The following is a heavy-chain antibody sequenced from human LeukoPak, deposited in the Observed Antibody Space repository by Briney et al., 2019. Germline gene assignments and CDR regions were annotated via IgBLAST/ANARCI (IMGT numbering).Heavy chain of an antibody. CDR3: AEAPKYYSGYDSVDY. J-gene: IGHJ4*02. CDR2: ISYDGSNK. CDR1: GFTFSSYG. D-gene: IGHD5-12*01. Sequence: GGSLRLSCAASGFTFSSYGMHWVRQAPGKGLEWVAVISYDGSNKYYADSVKGRFTISRDNSKNTLYLQMNSLRAEDTAVYYCAEAPKYYSGYDSVDYWGQGTLVTVSS. V-gene: IGHV3-30*18.